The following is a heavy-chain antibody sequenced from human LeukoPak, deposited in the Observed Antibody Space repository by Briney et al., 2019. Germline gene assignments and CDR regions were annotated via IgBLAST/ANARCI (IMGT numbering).Heavy chain of an antibody. CDR2: IYYSGST. J-gene: IGHJ4*02. V-gene: IGHV4-59*01. CDR1: GGSISSYY. Sequence: PSETLSLTCTVSGGSISSYYWSWIRQPPGKGLEWIGYIYYSGSTNYNPSLKSRVTISVDTSKNQFSLKLSSVTAADTAVYYCARAPTLNTIFGVGTGPDYFDYWGQGTLVTVSS. CDR3: ARAPTLNTIFGVGTGPDYFDY. D-gene: IGHD3-3*01.